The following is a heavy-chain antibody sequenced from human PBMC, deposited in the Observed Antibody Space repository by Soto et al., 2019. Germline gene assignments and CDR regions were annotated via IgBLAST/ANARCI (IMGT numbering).Heavy chain of an antibody. Sequence: SETLSLTCAGYGGSFSGYYWSWIRQPPGKGLGWIGEINHSGSTNYNPSLKSRVTISVDTSKKQFSLKLSSVTAADTAIYYCASGLASEKVDSWGQGTLVTVSS. CDR3: ASGLASEKVDS. D-gene: IGHD3-10*01. CDR1: GGSFSGYY. CDR2: INHSGST. J-gene: IGHJ4*02. V-gene: IGHV4-34*01.